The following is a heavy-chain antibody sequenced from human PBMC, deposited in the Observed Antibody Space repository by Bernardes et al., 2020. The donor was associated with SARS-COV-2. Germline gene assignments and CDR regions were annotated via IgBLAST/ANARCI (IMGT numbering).Heavy chain of an antibody. CDR2: ISWNSGSI. Sequence: GGSLRLSCAASGFTFDDYAMHWVRQAPGKGLEWVSGISWNSGSIGYADSVKGRFTISRDNAKNSLYLQMNSLRAEDTALYYCAAAQEGLTMVRGVASYGMDVWGQGTTVTVSS. D-gene: IGHD3-10*01. J-gene: IGHJ6*02. CDR3: AAAQEGLTMVRGVASYGMDV. V-gene: IGHV3-9*01. CDR1: GFTFDDYA.